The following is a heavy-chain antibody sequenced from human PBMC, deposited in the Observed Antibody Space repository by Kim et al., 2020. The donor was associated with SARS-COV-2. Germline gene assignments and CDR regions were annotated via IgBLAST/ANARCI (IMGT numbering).Heavy chain of an antibody. Sequence: ASVKVSCKASGYTFTSYAMNWVRQAPGQGLEWMGWINTNTGNPTYAQGFTGRFVFSLDTSVSTAYLQISSLKAEDTAVYYCARDAWGYDFWSGSTEAYYYMDGWGKGTTVTVSS. CDR3: ARDAWGYDFWSGSTEAYYYMDG. V-gene: IGHV7-4-1*02. CDR1: GYTFTSYA. CDR2: INTNTGNP. J-gene: IGHJ6*03. D-gene: IGHD3-3*01.